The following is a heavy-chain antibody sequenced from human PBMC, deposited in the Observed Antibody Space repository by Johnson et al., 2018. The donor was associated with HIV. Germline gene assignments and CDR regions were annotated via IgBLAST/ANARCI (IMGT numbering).Heavy chain of an antibody. J-gene: IGHJ3*02. CDR1: GFTFDDYA. Sequence: VQLVESGGGLVQPGRSLRLSCAASGFTFDDYAMHWVRQAPGKGLEWVSGISWNCGSLGYADSVKGRFTIPTDNSKNTLYLQMNSLKTEATAVYYCTTDSWWSTHDAFDIWGQETMVTVSS. D-gene: IGHD2-8*02. CDR2: ISWNCGSL. CDR3: TTDSWWSTHDAFDI. V-gene: IGHV3-9*01.